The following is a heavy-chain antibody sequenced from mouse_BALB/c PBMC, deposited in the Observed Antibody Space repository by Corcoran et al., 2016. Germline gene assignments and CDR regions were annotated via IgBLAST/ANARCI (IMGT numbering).Heavy chain of an antibody. CDR2: INPYNGGT. CDR3: ARSEEYYGLDY. CDR1: GYSFTGYT. Sequence: EVQLQQSGPELVKPGASMKISCKASGYSFTGYTMNWVKQSHGKNLERIGLINPYNGGTSYNQKFKGKATLTVDKSSSTAYMELLSLTSEDSAVYYCARSEEYYGLDYWGQGTTLTVSS. V-gene: IGHV1-18*01. D-gene: IGHD1-2*01. J-gene: IGHJ2*01.